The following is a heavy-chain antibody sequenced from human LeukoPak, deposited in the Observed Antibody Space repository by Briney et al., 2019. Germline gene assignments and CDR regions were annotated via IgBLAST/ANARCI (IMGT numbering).Heavy chain of an antibody. CDR3: KGAWR. Sequence: PGGSLRLSCAASGFIFSSHAMAWVRQAPGKGLEWVSLSTGNGGSTYYADSVKGRFSISRDNSKNTLFLQMNSQRAEDTAVYYCKGAWRWGRITRVMVS. CDR1: GFIFSSHA. CDR2: STGNGGST. V-gene: IGHV3-23*01. D-gene: IGHD3-3*01. J-gene: IGHJ1*01.